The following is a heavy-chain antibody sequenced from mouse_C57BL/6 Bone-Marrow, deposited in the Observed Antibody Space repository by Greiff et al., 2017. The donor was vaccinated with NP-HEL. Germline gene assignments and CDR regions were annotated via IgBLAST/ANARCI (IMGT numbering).Heavy chain of an antibody. V-gene: IGHV1-64*01. D-gene: IGHD2-1*01. CDR1: GYTFTSYW. CDR3: ASPIYYGNPYYFDY. Sequence: QVQLQQSGAELVKPGASVKLSCKASGYTFTSYWMHWVKQRPGQGLEWIGMIHPNSGSTNYNEKFKSKATLTVDKSSSTAYMQLSSLTSEDSAVYYCASPIYYGNPYYFDYWGQGTTLTVSS. J-gene: IGHJ2*01. CDR2: IHPNSGST.